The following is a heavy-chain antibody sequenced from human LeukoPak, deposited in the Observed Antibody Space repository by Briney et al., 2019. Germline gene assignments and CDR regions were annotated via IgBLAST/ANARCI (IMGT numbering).Heavy chain of an antibody. CDR1: GFTFDDYA. CDR2: ISWNSGSI. CDR3: AKRALGIDLDYFDY. J-gene: IGHJ4*02. Sequence: PGRSLRLSCAASGFTFDDYAMHWVRQAPGKGLEWVSGISWNSGSIGYADSVKGRFTISRDNAKNSLYLQMNSLRAEDTALYYCAKRALGIDLDYFDYWGQGTLVTVSS. V-gene: IGHV3-9*01. D-gene: IGHD7-27*01.